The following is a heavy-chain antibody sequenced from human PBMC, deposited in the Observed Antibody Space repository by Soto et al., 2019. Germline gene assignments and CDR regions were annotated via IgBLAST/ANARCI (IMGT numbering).Heavy chain of an antibody. Sequence: PGGSLRLSCAASGFTFSSYAMHWVRQAPGKGLEWVAVISYDGSNKYYADSVKGRFTISRDNSKNTLYLQMNSLRAEDTAVYYCARGPEYDYIWGSYLFDYWGQGTLVTVSS. CDR2: ISYDGSNK. CDR3: ARGPEYDYIWGSYLFDY. D-gene: IGHD3-16*02. J-gene: IGHJ4*02. CDR1: GFTFSSYA. V-gene: IGHV3-30-3*01.